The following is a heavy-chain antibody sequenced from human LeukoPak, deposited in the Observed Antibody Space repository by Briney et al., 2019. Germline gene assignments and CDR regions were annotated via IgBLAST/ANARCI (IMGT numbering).Heavy chain of an antibody. D-gene: IGHD6-13*01. CDR2: TSSAGTT. CDR3: ARDLEAANTYYFDY. Sequence: PGGSLRLSCAASGLTVSSSYMSWVRQAPGKGLEWVSITSSAGTTYYADSVKGRFTISRDNSKNTVYLQVNSLRDEDTAVYYCARDLEAANTYYFDYWGQGTMVTVSS. J-gene: IGHJ4*02. V-gene: IGHV3-66*01. CDR1: GLTVSSSY.